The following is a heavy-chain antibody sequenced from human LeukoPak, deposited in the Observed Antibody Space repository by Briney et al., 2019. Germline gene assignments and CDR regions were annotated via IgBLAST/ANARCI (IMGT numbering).Heavy chain of an antibody. D-gene: IGHD2-8*01. CDR3: AKKSGGVLTHFDY. V-gene: IGHV3-30*04. CDR2: ISYDGSNK. J-gene: IGHJ4*02. Sequence: PGRSLRLSCAASGFTFSSYAMHWVRQAPGKGLEWVAVISYDGSNKYYADSVKGRFTISRDISKNTLYLQMNSLRAEDTAVYYCAKKSGGVLTHFDYWGQGTLVTVSS. CDR1: GFTFSSYA.